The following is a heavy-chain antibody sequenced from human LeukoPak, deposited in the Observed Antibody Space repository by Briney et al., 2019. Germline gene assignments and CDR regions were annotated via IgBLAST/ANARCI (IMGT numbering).Heavy chain of an antibody. CDR1: GYTFTSYD. J-gene: IGHJ4*02. D-gene: IGHD4-17*01. V-gene: IGHV1-8*01. CDR2: MNPNSGNT. CDR3: AWTARDGDYRPGGYY. Sequence: GASVKVSCKASGYTFTSYDINWVRQATGQGLEWMGWMNPNSGNTGYAQKFQGRVTMTRNTSISTAYMELSSLRSEDKAVYYCAWTARDGDYRPGGYYWGQGTLVTVSS.